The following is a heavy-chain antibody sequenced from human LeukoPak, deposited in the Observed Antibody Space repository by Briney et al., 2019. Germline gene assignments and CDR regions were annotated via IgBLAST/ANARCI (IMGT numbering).Heavy chain of an antibody. Sequence: PGGSLRLSCAASGFTASGHYMSWVRQAPGKGLEWVSIIYSGSTTYYADSLKGRFTISRDNSKNTLYLQMNSLRAEDTAMYYCARVGDYGDYFDYWGQGTLVTVSS. J-gene: IGHJ4*02. D-gene: IGHD4-17*01. CDR1: GFTASGHY. V-gene: IGHV3-53*01. CDR3: ARVGDYGDYFDY. CDR2: IYSGSTT.